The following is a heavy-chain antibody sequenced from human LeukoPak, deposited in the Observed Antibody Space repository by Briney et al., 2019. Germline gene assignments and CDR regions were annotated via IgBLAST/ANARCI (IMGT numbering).Heavy chain of an antibody. V-gene: IGHV3-21*01. Sequence: GGSLRLSCTASGFTFSSYSMNWVRQAPGKGLEWVSSISSSSSYIYYADSVKGRFTISRDNAKNSLYLQMNSLRAEDTAVYYCARSDYGGNSGLDYWGQGTLVTVSS. CDR2: ISSSSSYI. CDR3: ARSDYGGNSGLDY. D-gene: IGHD4-23*01. CDR1: GFTFSSYS. J-gene: IGHJ4*02.